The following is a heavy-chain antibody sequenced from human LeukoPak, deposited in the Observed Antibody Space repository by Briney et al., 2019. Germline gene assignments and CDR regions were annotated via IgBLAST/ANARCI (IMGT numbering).Heavy chain of an antibody. D-gene: IGHD4-17*01. CDR2: ISAYNGNT. Sequence: ASVKVSCKASGYTFTSYGISWVRQAPGQGLEWMGWISAYNGNTNYAQKLQGRVTMTTDTSTGTAYMELRSLRSDDTAVYYCARDPDYGDYALPWGQGTLVTVSS. CDR1: GYTFTSYG. CDR3: ARDPDYGDYALP. J-gene: IGHJ4*02. V-gene: IGHV1-18*01.